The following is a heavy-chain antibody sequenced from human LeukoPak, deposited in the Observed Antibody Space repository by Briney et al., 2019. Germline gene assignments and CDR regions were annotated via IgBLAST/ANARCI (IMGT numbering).Heavy chain of an antibody. CDR2: IYYSGST. D-gene: IGHD2-15*01. CDR1: GGSISSYY. Sequence: ASETLSLTCTVSGGSISSYYWSWIRQPPGKGLEWIGYIYYSGSTNYNPSLKSRVTISVDTSKNQFSLKLSSVTAADTAVYYCASSIVVVVAATLASETYFDYWGQGTLVTVSS. CDR3: ASSIVVVVAATLASETYFDY. J-gene: IGHJ4*02. V-gene: IGHV4-59*01.